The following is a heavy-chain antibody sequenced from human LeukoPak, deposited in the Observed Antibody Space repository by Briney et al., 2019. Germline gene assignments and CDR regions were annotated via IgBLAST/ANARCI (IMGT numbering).Heavy chain of an antibody. J-gene: IGHJ4*02. CDR1: GFTFSSFW. Sequence: GGSLRLSCAASGFTFSSFWMSWVRQVPGKGLEWVANIKDDGSENHHVDSVRGRFTISRDNAKNSLYLQMNSLRAEDTAVYYCATNDHSHANWGQGTLVTVSS. CDR2: IKDDGSEN. CDR3: ATNDHSHAN. V-gene: IGHV3-7*01. D-gene: IGHD2-2*01.